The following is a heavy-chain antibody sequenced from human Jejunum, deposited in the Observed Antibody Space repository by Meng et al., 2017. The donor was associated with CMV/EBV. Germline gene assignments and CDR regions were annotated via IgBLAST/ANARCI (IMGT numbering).Heavy chain of an antibody. CDR1: GGSIGGGDYY. V-gene: IGHV4-30-4*01. Sequence: VHLRGPGPGLVNPSRTLSLTGTVSGGSIGGGDYYWSWIRQPPGKGLEWIGYIHDTGSTYYNPSLTSRVDISVGTSNNQFSLTLTSVTAADTAVYFCARGSIFVSFDSWGQGTLVTVSS. CDR3: ARGSIFVSFDS. J-gene: IGHJ4*02. D-gene: IGHD3-3*01. CDR2: IHDTGST.